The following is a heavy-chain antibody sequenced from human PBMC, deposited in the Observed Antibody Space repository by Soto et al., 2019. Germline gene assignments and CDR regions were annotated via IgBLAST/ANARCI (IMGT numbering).Heavy chain of an antibody. CDR1: GFTFSNAW. V-gene: IGHV3-15*01. CDR3: ATGRFSSSLYFDD. D-gene: IGHD6-6*01. CDR2: IKSKTDGGTA. J-gene: IGHJ4*02. Sequence: EVQLVESGGGLVKPGGSLRLSCAASGFTFSNAWMTWVRQAPGKGLEWVGRIKSKTDGGTADYAAPVKGRFTISRDDSKNTLYLQMNSLKTEDTAMYYCATGRFSSSLYFDDWGQGTLVTVSS.